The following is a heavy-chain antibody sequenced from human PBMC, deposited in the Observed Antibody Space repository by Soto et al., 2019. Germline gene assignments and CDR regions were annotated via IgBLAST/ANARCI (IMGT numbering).Heavy chain of an antibody. CDR2: IYASGSP. D-gene: IGHD2-21*02. Sequence: PSETLSLTCTIPGGSISVYYWSWIRQTPGQGLEWIGYIYASGSPYYNPSLRSRVTISADTSKNQISLKLTSPTAADTAVYYCARGVTPAPLDYWGQGTLVTVSS. CDR3: ARGVTPAPLDY. J-gene: IGHJ4*02. CDR1: GGSISVYY. V-gene: IGHV4-59*01.